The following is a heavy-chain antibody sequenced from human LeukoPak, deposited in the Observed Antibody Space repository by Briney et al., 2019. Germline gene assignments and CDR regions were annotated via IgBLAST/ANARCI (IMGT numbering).Heavy chain of an antibody. CDR2: INHSGST. Sequence: PSETLSLTCAVYGGSFSGYYWGWIRQPPGKGLEWIGEINHSGSTNYNPSLKSRVTISVDTSKNQFSLKLSSVTAADTAVYYCARGGVYSSSWSYWGQGTLVTVSS. V-gene: IGHV4-34*01. CDR3: ARGGVYSSSWSY. D-gene: IGHD6-13*01. CDR1: GGSFSGYY. J-gene: IGHJ4*02.